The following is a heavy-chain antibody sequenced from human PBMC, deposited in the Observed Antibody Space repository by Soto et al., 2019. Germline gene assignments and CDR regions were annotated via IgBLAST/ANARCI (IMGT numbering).Heavy chain of an antibody. D-gene: IGHD1-1*01. Sequence: QVQLVESGGGLVKPGESLRLSCIGSGFILSDNYMTWIRQAPGKGLEWVSYISGSGAYTNYADSVKGRFTISRDNARKSLLLQITIRRVEATALYYCGRSSGGRQGFMYNYGLDVWGQGTRVIVSS. J-gene: IGHJ6*02. CDR2: ISGSGAYT. CDR3: GRSSGGRQGFMYNYGLDV. CDR1: GFILSDNY. V-gene: IGHV3-11*06.